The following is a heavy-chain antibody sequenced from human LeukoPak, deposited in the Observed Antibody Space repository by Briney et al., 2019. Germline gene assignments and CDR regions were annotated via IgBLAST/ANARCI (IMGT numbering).Heavy chain of an antibody. V-gene: IGHV3-7*01. CDR3: AKDKEGSGSYYYYYGMDV. CDR1: GFTFSSYW. D-gene: IGHD1-26*01. J-gene: IGHJ6*02. CDR2: IKQDGSEK. Sequence: GGSLRLSCAASGFTFSSYWMSWVRQAPGKGLEWVANIKQDGSEKYYVDSVKGRFTISRDNSKNTLYLQMNSLRAEDTAVYYCAKDKEGSGSYYYYYGMDVWGQGTTVTVSS.